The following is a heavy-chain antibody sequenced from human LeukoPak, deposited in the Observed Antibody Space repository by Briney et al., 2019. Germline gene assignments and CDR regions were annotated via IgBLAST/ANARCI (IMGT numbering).Heavy chain of an antibody. J-gene: IGHJ4*02. CDR1: GFSFSRYA. V-gene: IGHV3-30-3*01. CDR2: ISCDGSNK. CDR3: ARGPIWGNYGWSYFDY. D-gene: IGHD3-10*01. Sequence: GRSLRLSCAASGFSFSRYAMHWVRQAPGKGLEWVAAISCDGSNKIYADSVKGRFTMSRGNSKNTLYVETNSLRAEDTAVYYCARGPIWGNYGWSYFDYWGQGTPVTVSS.